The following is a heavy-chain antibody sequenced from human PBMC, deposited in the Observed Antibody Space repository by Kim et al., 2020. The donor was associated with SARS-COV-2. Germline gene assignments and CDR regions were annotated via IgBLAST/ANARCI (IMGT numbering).Heavy chain of an antibody. CDR3: VRQSGYYYYAMDV. CDR2: IYYDGNT. CDR1: RSSIRASSYY. J-gene: IGHJ6*02. V-gene: IGHV4-39*01. D-gene: IGHD3-10*01. Sequence: SETLSLTCTVSRSSIRASSYYWAWVRQSPGKGLEWIGNIYYDGNTKYNPSLKSRLTITVDTSINQFSLKLTSVTATDTAVYYCVRQSGYYYYAMDVWGRG.